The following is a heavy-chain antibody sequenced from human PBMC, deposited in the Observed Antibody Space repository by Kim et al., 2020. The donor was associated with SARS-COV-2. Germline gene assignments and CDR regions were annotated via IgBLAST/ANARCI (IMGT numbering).Heavy chain of an antibody. J-gene: IGHJ4*02. Sequence: YADSVKGNFTITRDNAKNTLYLQMSSLRAEDTAVYYCHYYDSSPKPSFDYWGQGTLVTVSS. V-gene: IGHV3-64D*09. CDR3: HYYDSSPKPSFDY. D-gene: IGHD3-22*01.